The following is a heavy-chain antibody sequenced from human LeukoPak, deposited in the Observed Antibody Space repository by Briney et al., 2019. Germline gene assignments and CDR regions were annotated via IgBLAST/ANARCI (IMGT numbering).Heavy chain of an antibody. V-gene: IGHV4-59*11. CDR1: GGSINSHY. J-gene: IGHJ5*02. Sequence: SETLSLTCTVSGGSINSHYWSWIRQPPGKGLEWIGYISYSGTTNYNPSLKSRVTISVDTTTNVFSLKLNSVTAADTALYYCVRGGSWFDPWGQGTLVTVSS. CDR3: VRGGSWFDP. CDR2: ISYSGTT. D-gene: IGHD3-16*01.